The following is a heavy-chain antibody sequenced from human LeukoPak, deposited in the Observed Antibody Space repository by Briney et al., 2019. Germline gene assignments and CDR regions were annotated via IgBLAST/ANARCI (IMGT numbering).Heavy chain of an antibody. Sequence: GGSLTLTFVASGFAFSRFVMNGVGQAPWKGLEGLSCISPSSSTRYYLHSVQGRFIISRDNAKNSLYLQMSSLTDEDTAVYYCARDIPGALTGYCRGFDYWGHGTPVTVSS. CDR2: ISPSSSTR. J-gene: IGHJ4*01. CDR3: ARDIPGALTGYCRGFDY. V-gene: IGHV3-48*02. D-gene: IGHD3-9*01. CDR1: GFAFSRFV.